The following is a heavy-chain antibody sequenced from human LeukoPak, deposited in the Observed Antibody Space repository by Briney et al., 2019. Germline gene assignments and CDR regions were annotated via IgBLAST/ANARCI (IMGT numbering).Heavy chain of an antibody. CDR1: GGTFSSYA. CDR2: IIPIFGTA. Sequence: GASVKVSCKASGGTFSSYAISWVRQAPGQGLEWMGGIIPIFGTANYAQKFQGRVTITADESTSTAYMELSSLRSEDTAVYYCARGAVIAVALFDAFDIWGQGTMVTVSS. V-gene: IGHV1-69*13. D-gene: IGHD6-19*01. J-gene: IGHJ3*02. CDR3: ARGAVIAVALFDAFDI.